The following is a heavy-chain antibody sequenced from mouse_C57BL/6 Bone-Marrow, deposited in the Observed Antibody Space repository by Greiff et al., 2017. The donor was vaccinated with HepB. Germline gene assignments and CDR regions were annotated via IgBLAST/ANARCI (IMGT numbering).Heavy chain of an antibody. CDR1: GYAFSSSW. CDR2: IYPGDGDT. Sequence: VQLVESGPELVKPGASVKISCKASGYAFSSSWMNWVKQRPGKGLEWIGRIYPGDGDTNYNGKFKGKATLTADKSSSTAYMQLSSLTSEDSAVYFCARARAWFADWGQGTLVTVSA. CDR3: ARARAWFAD. V-gene: IGHV1-82*01. D-gene: IGHD3-1*01. J-gene: IGHJ3*01.